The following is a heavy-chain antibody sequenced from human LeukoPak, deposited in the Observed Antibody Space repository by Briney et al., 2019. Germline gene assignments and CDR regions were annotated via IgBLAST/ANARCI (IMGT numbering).Heavy chain of an antibody. CDR3: ATIKRGSIFGYFDF. CDR1: GGSISSHY. V-gene: IGHV4-59*11. D-gene: IGHD5-18*01. J-gene: IGHJ4*02. CDR2: LFDSVNT. Sequence: SETLSLTCTVSGGSISSHYWSWIRQPPGKGLEWIAYLFDSVNTKDNPSLQSRLTLSADTSRNQFSLRLSSVTAADTAVYYCATIKRGSIFGYFDFWGQGIKVTVSS.